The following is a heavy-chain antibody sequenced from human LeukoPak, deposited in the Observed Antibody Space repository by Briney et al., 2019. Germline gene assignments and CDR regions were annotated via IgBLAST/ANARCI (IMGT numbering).Heavy chain of an antibody. V-gene: IGHV4-39*01. CDR1: GGSISSSSYY. Sequence: SETLSLTYTVSGGSISSSSYYWGWIRQPPGKGLEWIGSIYYSGSTYYNPSLKSRVTISVDTSKNQFSLKLSSVTAADTAVYYCARHEGIVATIRWFDPWGQGTLVTVSS. J-gene: IGHJ5*02. D-gene: IGHD5-12*01. CDR2: IYYSGST. CDR3: ARHEGIVATIRWFDP.